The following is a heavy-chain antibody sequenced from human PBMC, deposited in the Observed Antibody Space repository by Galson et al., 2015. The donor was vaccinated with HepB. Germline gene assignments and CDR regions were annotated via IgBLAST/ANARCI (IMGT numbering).Heavy chain of an antibody. CDR1: GFTFGDYP. J-gene: IGHJ3*02. Sequence: SLRLSCAASGFTFGDYPMSWFRQAPGKGLGWVGFIRSKAYGGTTEYAASVKGRFTISRDDSKSVAYLQMNSLKTEDTAVYYCSRGGYYDFWGLAFDIWGPGTMVTVSS. CDR2: IRSKAYGGTT. D-gene: IGHD3-3*01. V-gene: IGHV3-49*03. CDR3: SRGGYYDFWGLAFDI.